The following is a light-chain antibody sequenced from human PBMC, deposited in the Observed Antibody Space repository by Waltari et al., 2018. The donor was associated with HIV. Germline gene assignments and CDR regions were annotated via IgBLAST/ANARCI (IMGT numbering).Light chain of an antibody. V-gene: IGKV2-28*01. CDR1: QSLLHTNGHNY. J-gene: IGKJ1*01. CDR2: MTS. CDR3: MQALQTPRT. Sequence: MGMTQSPLSLPVTPGEPASISCRSNQSLLHTNGHNYLDWYFQKPGHSPQVLIYMTSNRASGVPDRFSGTGSGSDFALKISRVEAEDVGIYYCMQALQTPRTFGQGTKVEIK.